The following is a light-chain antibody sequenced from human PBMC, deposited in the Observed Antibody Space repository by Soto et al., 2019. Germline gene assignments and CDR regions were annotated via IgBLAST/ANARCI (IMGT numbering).Light chain of an antibody. J-gene: IGLJ1*01. CDR2: TNN. Sequence: QSVLTQPPSASGTPGQKVTISCSGNSSNIGRNTVNWYQQLPGTAPKLLISTNNRRPSGVPARFSGSKSGTSASLAISGLQSDDEADYYCAAWDDRLNGYVFGTGTKVTV. V-gene: IGLV1-44*01. CDR3: AAWDDRLNGYV. CDR1: SSNIGRNT.